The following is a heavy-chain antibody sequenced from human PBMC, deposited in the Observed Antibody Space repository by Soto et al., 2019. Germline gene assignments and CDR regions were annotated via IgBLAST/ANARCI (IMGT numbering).Heavy chain of an antibody. V-gene: IGHV3-49*04. CDR1: GFTFGDYA. Sequence: LRLSCTASGFTFGDYAMSWVRQAPGKGLEWVGFIRSKAYGGTTEYAASVKGRFTISRDDSKSTAYLQMNSLKTEDTAVYYCTRVGITIFGVDPYGMDVWGQGTTVTVSS. CDR3: TRVGITIFGVDPYGMDV. J-gene: IGHJ6*02. CDR2: IRSKAYGGTT. D-gene: IGHD3-3*01.